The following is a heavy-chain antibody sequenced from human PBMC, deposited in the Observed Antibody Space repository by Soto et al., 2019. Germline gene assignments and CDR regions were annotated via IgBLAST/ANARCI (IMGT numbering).Heavy chain of an antibody. CDR1: GFTFSSYA. Sequence: EVQLLESGGALVQPGGSLRLSCAASGFTFSSYAMSWVRQAPGQGLEWVSGIHGNGDRTYYADSVKGRFTISRDNSKNTPYLEMNSLRVEATAVYFCTTTWRGLGTYYNVDYWGQGTLVTVSS. D-gene: IGHD3-10*01. CDR3: TTTWRGLGTYYNVDY. J-gene: IGHJ4*02. V-gene: IGHV3-23*01. CDR2: IHGNGDRT.